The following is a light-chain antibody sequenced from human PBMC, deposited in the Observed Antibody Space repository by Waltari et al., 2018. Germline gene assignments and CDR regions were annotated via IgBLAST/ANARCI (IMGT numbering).Light chain of an antibody. J-gene: IGLJ3*02. Sequence: FVLTQPHSASGSPGKTVTISFTRSRCTIARTFCPWYQQRPGGAPTTLIYDDDERLSGVPARFSASIDRSSNSAHLTISGLKAEDEADYYCQSYDGPYQVFGGGTKLTVL. CDR3: QSYDGPYQV. V-gene: IGLV6-57*03. CDR1: RCTIARTF. CDR2: DDD.